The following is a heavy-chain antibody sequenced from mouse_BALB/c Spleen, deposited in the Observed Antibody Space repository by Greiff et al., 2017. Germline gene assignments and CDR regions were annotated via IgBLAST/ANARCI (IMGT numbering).Heavy chain of an antibody. Sequence: EVKLVESGGGLVKPGGSLKLSCAASGFTFSSYAMSWVRQTPEKRLEWVASISSGGSTYYPDSVKGRFTISRDNARNILYLQMSSLRSEDTAMYYCARVSDDEFAYWGQGTLVTVSA. CDR3: ARVSDDEFAY. J-gene: IGHJ3*01. V-gene: IGHV5-6-5*01. CDR1: GFTFSSYA. CDR2: ISSGGST. D-gene: IGHD2-12*01.